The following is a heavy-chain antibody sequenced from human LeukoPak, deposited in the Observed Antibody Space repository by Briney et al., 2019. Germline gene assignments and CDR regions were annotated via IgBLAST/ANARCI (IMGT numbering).Heavy chain of an antibody. CDR1: GGSFSGYC. V-gene: IGHV4-34*01. Sequence: SDTLSLTCAVYGGSFSGYCWIWIRLPPGKGREWIGEINHSGSTNYNPSLTSRVTIPVDTSTNQFSLKLSSVTAADTAVYYCARVRQLVYYMDVWGKGTTVTVSS. CDR3: ARVRQLVYYMDV. D-gene: IGHD6-13*01. CDR2: INHSGST. J-gene: IGHJ6*03.